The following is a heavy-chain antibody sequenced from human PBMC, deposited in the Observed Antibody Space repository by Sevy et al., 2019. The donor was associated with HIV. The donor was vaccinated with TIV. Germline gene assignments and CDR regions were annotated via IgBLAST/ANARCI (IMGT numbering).Heavy chain of an antibody. Sequence: GGSLRLSCAASGFTFSSYAMSWVRQAPGKGLECVSAISGSGGSTYYADSVKGRFTISRDNSKNTLYLQMNSLRAEDTAVYYCAKARCSGGSCYGPSFDYWGQGTLVTVSS. D-gene: IGHD2-15*01. J-gene: IGHJ4*02. CDR3: AKARCSGGSCYGPSFDY. CDR1: GFTFSSYA. CDR2: ISGSGGST. V-gene: IGHV3-23*01.